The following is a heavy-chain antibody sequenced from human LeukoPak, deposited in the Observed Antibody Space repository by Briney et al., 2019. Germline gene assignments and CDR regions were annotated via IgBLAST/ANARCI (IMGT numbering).Heavy chain of an antibody. D-gene: IGHD6-13*01. CDR1: GGTFSSYA. J-gene: IGHJ5*02. V-gene: IGHV1-69*06. CDR3: VYGPHSSSWS. Sequence: ASVKVSCKASGGTFSSYAISWVRQAPGQGLEWMGGIIPIFGTANYAQKFQGRVTITADKSTSTAYMELSSLRSEDTAVYYCVYGPHSSSWSWGQGTLVTVSS. CDR2: IIPIFGTA.